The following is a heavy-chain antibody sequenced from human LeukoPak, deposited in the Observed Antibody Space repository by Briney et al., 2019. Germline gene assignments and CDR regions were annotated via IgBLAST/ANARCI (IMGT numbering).Heavy chain of an antibody. Sequence: PGGSLRLSCAASGFTFSSYAMSWVRQAPGKGLEWVLGISAGGGSTYYADFVKGRFTVSRDNSKNTLYLKMDSLRAEDTAVYHCARYLGSTSDIAAFDYWGQGTLVTVSS. J-gene: IGHJ4*02. CDR1: GFTFSSYA. D-gene: IGHD6-13*01. V-gene: IGHV3-23*01. CDR3: ARYLGSTSDIAAFDY. CDR2: ISAGGGST.